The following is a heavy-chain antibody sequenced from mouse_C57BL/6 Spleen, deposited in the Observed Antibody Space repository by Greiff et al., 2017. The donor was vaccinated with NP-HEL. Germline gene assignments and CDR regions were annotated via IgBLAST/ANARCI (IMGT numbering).Heavy chain of an antibody. CDR3: ARRDSCAMDY. D-gene: IGHD3-3*01. CDR2: LNPSCGST. Sequence: QVQLQQSGAELARPGASVKMSCKASGYTFTSYTMHWVKQRPGQGLEWIGYLNPSCGSTKYTQTFKDKATLTADKSSSTAYMQLSSLTSEDSAVYYCARRDSCAMDYWGQGTSVTVSS. CDR1: GYTFTSYT. V-gene: IGHV1-4*01. J-gene: IGHJ4*01.